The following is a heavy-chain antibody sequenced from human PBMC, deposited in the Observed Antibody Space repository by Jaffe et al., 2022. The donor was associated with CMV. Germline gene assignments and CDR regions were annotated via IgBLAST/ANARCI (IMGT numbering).Heavy chain of an antibody. CDR3: ARGLWFGESPADY. V-gene: IGHV3-21*01. Sequence: EVQLVESGGGLVKPGGSLRLSCAASGFTFSSYSMNWVRQAPGKGLEWVSSISSSSSYIYYADSVKGRFTISRDNAKNSLYLQMNSLRAEDTAVYYCARGLWFGESPADYWGQGTLVTVSS. J-gene: IGHJ4*02. CDR1: GFTFSSYS. CDR2: ISSSSSYI. D-gene: IGHD3-10*01.